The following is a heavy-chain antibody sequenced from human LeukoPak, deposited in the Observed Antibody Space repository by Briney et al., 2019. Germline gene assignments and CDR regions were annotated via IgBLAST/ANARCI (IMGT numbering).Heavy chain of an antibody. CDR1: GSSISSSTW. CDR2: VFYSGST. V-gene: IGHV4-4*02. Sequence: SETLSLTCAVSGSSISSSTWWTWVRQPPGKGLEWIGEVFYSGSTNPNPSLKSRLTMSVDESKHEFSLNLTSVTAADTAVYYCASGGLVSRYLDHWGQGTLVTVSP. J-gene: IGHJ4*02. D-gene: IGHD3-9*01. CDR3: ASGGLVSRYLDH.